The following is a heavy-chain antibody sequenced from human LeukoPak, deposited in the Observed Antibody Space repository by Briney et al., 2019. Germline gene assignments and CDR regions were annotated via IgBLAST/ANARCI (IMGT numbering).Heavy chain of an antibody. CDR2: ISYDGSNK. CDR3: ARGPYCSSTSCYTYYYYYYMDV. J-gene: IGHJ6*03. CDR1: GFTFSSYA. Sequence: GGSLRLSCAASGFTFSSYAMHWVRQAPGKGLEWVAVISYDGSNKYYADSVKGRFTISRDNSKNTLYLQMNSLGAEDTAVYYCARGPYCSSTSCYTYYYYYYMDVWGKGTTVTVSS. D-gene: IGHD2-2*01. V-gene: IGHV3-30*01.